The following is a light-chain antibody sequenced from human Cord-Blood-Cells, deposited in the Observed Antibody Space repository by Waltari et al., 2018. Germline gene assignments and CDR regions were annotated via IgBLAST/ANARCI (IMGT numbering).Light chain of an antibody. CDR1: QGISNS. J-gene: IGKJ2*01. CDR2: AAS. V-gene: IGKV1-NL1*01. Sequence: IQLTQSPSSLSASVGARFTITCRASQGISNSLAWYQQKPGKAPKLLLYAASRLESGVPSRFSGSGSGTDYTLTISSLQPEDFATYYCQQYYSTPYTFGQGTKLEIK. CDR3: QQYYSTPYT.